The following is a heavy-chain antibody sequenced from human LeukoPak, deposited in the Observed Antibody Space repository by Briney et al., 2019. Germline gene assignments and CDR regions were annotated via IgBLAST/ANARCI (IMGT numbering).Heavy chain of an antibody. CDR3: ARGRGPLWPHDY. Sequence: SETLSLTCAVYGGSFSGYYWSWIRQPPGKGLEWIGEINHSGSTNYNPSLKSRVTISVDTSKNQSSLKLSSVTAADTAVYYCARGRGPLWPHDYWGQGTLVTVSS. CDR1: GGSFSGYY. D-gene: IGHD3-10*01. CDR2: INHSGST. V-gene: IGHV4-34*01. J-gene: IGHJ4*02.